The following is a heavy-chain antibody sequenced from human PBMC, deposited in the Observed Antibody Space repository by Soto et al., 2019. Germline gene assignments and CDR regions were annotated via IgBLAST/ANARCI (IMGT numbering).Heavy chain of an antibody. CDR1: GGSISSYY. J-gene: IGHJ3*02. CDR2: IYYSGST. CDR3: ARSGEGGWFGELTPDAFDI. Sequence: SETLSLTCTVSGGSISSYYWSWIRQPPGKGLEWIGYIYYSGSTNYNPSLKSRVTISVDTSKNQFSLKLSSVTAADTAVYYCARSGEGGWFGELTPDAFDIWGQGTMVTVSS. D-gene: IGHD3-10*01. V-gene: IGHV4-59*01.